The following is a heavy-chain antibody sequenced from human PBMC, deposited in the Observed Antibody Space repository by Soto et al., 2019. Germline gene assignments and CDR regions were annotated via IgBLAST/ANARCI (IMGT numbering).Heavy chain of an antibody. CDR1: GFTFSNAW. V-gene: IGHV3-15*07. J-gene: IGHJ4*02. CDR2: IKSKTDGGTT. Sequence: ESGGGLVKPGGSLRLSCAASGFTFSNAWMNWVRQAPGKGLEWVGRIKSKTDGGTTDYAAPVKGRFTISRDDSKNTLYLQMNSLKTEDTAVYYCTPIAVAGYYYFDYWGQGTLVTVSS. D-gene: IGHD6-19*01. CDR3: TPIAVAGYYYFDY.